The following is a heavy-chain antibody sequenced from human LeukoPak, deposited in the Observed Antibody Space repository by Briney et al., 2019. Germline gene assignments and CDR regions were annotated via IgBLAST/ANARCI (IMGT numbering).Heavy chain of an antibody. D-gene: IGHD3-3*01. CDR3: ARGGVLRFLECLFPAPMDV. CDR1: GGSISSYY. J-gene: IGHJ6*03. V-gene: IGHV4-4*07. Sequence: SETLSLTCTVSGGSISSYYWSWIRQPAGKVLEWIGRIYTSGITNYNPPLKSRVTISVDTSKHQFSLKLSSVPAADTAVYYCARGGVLRFLECLFPAPMDVWGKGTTVTVSS. CDR2: IYTSGIT.